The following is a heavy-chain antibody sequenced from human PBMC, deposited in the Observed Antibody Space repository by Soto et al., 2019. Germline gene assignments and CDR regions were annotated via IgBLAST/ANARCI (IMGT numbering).Heavy chain of an antibody. CDR2: ISTTRTTI. CDR3: ARDRVGLDY. V-gene: IGHV3-48*02. J-gene: IGHJ4*02. Sequence: EVQLVESGGGLVQPGGSRKLSCEASGFTFSNYNMHWVRQAPGKGLEWLAYISTTRTTIYYADSVKDRFTIARGNVKSSLYLYMNGLRDEETAVYYSARDRVGLDYWGQGTLVTVSS. D-gene: IGHD3-16*01. CDR1: GFTFSNYN.